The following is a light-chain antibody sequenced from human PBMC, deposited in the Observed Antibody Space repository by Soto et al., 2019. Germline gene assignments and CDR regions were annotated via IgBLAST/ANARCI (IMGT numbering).Light chain of an antibody. Sequence: QSVLTQPPSVCGAPGQRVTISCTGSSSNIGAGYHVHWYQQLPGTAPKLLIYGNSNRPSGVPDRFSGSKSGTSASLAITGLQAEDEADYYCQSYDSSLSGSVFGGGTKLTVL. J-gene: IGLJ3*02. CDR3: QSYDSSLSGSV. CDR1: SSNIGAGYH. CDR2: GNS. V-gene: IGLV1-40*01.